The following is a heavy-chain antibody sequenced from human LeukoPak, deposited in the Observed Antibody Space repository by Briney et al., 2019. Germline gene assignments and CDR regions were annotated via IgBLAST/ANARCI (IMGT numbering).Heavy chain of an antibody. D-gene: IGHD3-10*01. CDR1: GFTFSSYW. V-gene: IGHV3-7*05. CDR3: AKFGLAGSGRYHDAFDI. J-gene: IGHJ3*02. Sequence: GGSLRISCIASGFTFSSYWMSWVRQAPGKGLEWVANIKQDGSEKYYVDSVKGRSTISRDNSKNTLYLQMNSLRAEDTAVYYCAKFGLAGSGRYHDAFDIWGQGTMVTVSS. CDR2: IKQDGSEK.